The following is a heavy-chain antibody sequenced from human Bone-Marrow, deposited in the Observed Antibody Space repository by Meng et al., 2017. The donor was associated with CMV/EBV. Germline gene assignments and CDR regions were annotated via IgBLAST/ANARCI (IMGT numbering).Heavy chain of an antibody. J-gene: IGHJ4*02. V-gene: IGHV3-7*01. CDR2: INQDGSEK. Sequence: GESLKISCAASGFTFRSYWMTWVRQAPGKGLEWVANINQDGSEKYYVDSVKGRFTISRDNAKNSLYLQMNSLRAEDTAVYYCARDPRPIATDPHFDYWGQGTLVTVSS. CDR1: GFTFRSYW. D-gene: IGHD2-21*01. CDR3: ARDPRPIATDPHFDY.